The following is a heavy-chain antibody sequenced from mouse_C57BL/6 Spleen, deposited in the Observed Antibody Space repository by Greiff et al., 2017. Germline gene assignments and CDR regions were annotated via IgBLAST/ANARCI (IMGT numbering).Heavy chain of an antibody. D-gene: IGHD1-1*01. CDR1: GYTFTSYW. CDR3: TRDPYYYGSRIWYFDV. J-gene: IGHJ1*03. V-gene: IGHV1-5*01. Sequence: VQLQQSGTVLARPGASVKMSCKTSGYTFTSYWMHWVKQRPGPGLEWIGAIYPGNSDTSYNQKFKGKAKLTAVTSASTAYMELSSLTNDDSAVYYCTRDPYYYGSRIWYFDVWGTGTTVTVSS. CDR2: IYPGNSDT.